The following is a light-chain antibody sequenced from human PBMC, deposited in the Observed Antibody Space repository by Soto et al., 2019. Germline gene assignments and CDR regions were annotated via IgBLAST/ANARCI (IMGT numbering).Light chain of an antibody. J-gene: IGLJ3*02. CDR2: TNN. CDR3: AAWDDSLNGWV. V-gene: IGLV1-44*01. CDR1: SSNIGINA. Sequence: QSVLTQPPSASGTPGQKITISCSGGSSNIGINAVSWFQHLPGTAPKLLIFTNNHRPSGVPDRFSGSKSGTAASLAISGLQSEDEGDYYCAAWDDSLNGWVFGGGTQLTVL.